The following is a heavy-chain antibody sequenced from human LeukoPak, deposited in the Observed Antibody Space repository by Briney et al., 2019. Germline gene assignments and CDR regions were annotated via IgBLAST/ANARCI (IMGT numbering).Heavy chain of an antibody. V-gene: IGHV3-21*01. Sequence: GGSLRLSCAASGFTVSSLAMHWVRQAPGKGLEWVSSSGTRSGTKYYADSVKGRFTISRDTAINSVSLQIHSLRAEDTAVYYCMVQILYGELSVPDFWGQGPLVSVSS. CDR2: SGTRSGTK. CDR1: GFTVSSLA. J-gene: IGHJ4*02. D-gene: IGHD3-10*02. CDR3: MVQILYGELSVPDF.